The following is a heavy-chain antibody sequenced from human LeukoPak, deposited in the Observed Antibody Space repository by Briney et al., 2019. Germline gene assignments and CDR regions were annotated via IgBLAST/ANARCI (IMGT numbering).Heavy chain of an antibody. Sequence: ASVKVSCKASGGTFSSYAISWVRQAPGQGLEWMGGIIPIFGKANYAQKFQGRVTITADESTSTAYMELSSLRSEDTAVYYCARAQEPYCSSTSCPKSWFDPWGQGTLVTVSS. CDR1: GGTFSSYA. V-gene: IGHV1-69*01. D-gene: IGHD2-2*01. CDR3: ARAQEPYCSSTSCPKSWFDP. CDR2: IIPIFGKA. J-gene: IGHJ5*02.